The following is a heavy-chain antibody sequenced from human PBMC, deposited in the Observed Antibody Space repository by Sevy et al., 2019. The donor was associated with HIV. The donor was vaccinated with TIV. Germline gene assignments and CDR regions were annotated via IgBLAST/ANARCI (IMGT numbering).Heavy chain of an antibody. V-gene: IGHV1-2*06. D-gene: IGHD6-13*01. CDR3: ARGTRDSSSWYGY. CDR2: INPNSGGT. J-gene: IGHJ4*02. CDR1: GYTFTGYY. Sequence: ASVKVSCKASGYTFTGYYIHWVRQAPGQGLEWMGRINPNSGGTNYAQKFQGRVTMTRDTSISTAYMELSRLRSDDTAVYYCARGTRDSSSWYGYWGQGTLVTVSS.